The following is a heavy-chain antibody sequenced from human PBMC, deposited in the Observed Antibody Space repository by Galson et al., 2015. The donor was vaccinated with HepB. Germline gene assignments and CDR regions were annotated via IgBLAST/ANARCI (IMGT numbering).Heavy chain of an antibody. J-gene: IGHJ4*02. Sequence: SVKVSCKAFGYSFINYGINWVRQAPGQGLEWMGWTSTYSGNAKYAQKFQGRVTMTTDTSTSTAYMDLRRLRSDDTAVYYCARGGRLGELSSSDYWGQGTLVTVSS. D-gene: IGHD3-16*02. CDR1: GYSFINYG. V-gene: IGHV1-18*01. CDR3: ARGGRLGELSSSDY. CDR2: TSTYSGNA.